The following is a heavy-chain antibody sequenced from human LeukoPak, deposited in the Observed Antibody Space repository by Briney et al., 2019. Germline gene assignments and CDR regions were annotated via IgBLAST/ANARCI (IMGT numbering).Heavy chain of an antibody. CDR2: ISYDGSNK. CDR1: GFTFSSYG. Sequence: GGSLRLSCAASGFTFSSYGMHWVRQAPGKGLEWVAVISYDGSNKYYADSVKGRFTISRDNSKNTLHLQMNSLRAEDTAVYYCAKRSDYYDSSGYYYGMGFDYWGQGTLVTVSS. J-gene: IGHJ4*02. D-gene: IGHD3-22*01. V-gene: IGHV3-30*18. CDR3: AKRSDYYDSSGYYYGMGFDY.